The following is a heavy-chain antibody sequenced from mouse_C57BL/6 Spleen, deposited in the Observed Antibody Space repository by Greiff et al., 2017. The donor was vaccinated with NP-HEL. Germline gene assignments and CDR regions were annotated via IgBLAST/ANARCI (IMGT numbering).Heavy chain of an antibody. D-gene: IGHD2-1*01. CDR1: GYTFTDYY. CDR2: INPNNGGT. V-gene: IGHV1-26*01. Sequence: EVQLQQSGPELVKPGASVKISCKASGYTFTDYYMNWVKQSHGKSLEWIGDINPNNGGTSYNQKFKGKATLTVDKSSSTAYMELRSLTSEDSAVYYCARGENGNYDAMDYWGQGTSVTVSS. J-gene: IGHJ4*01. CDR3: ARGENGNYDAMDY.